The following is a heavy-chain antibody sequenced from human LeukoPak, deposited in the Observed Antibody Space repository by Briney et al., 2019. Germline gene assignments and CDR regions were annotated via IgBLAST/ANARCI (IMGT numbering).Heavy chain of an antibody. CDR2: IRYDGSNK. J-gene: IGHJ4*02. D-gene: IGHD3-22*01. CDR1: GFTFSSYG. CDR3: AKGSSTSPIGPPGY. Sequence: QPGRSLRLSCAASGFTFSSYGMHWVRQAPGKGLEWVAFIRYDGSNKYYADSVKGRFTISRDNSKNTLYLQMNSLRAEDTAVYYCAKGSSTSPIGPPGYWGQGTLVTVSS. V-gene: IGHV3-30*02.